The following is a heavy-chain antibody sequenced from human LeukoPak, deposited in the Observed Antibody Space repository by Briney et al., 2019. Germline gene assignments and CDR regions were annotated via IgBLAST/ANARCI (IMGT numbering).Heavy chain of an antibody. CDR3: ARSSYGYLYYFDY. CDR1: GYTFTGYC. CDR2: INPNSGGT. D-gene: IGHD5-18*01. Sequence: ASVKVSCKASGYTFTGYCMHWVRQAPGQGLEWMGRINPNSGGTNYAQKFQGRVTMTRDTSISTAYMELSRLRSDDTAVYYCARSSYGYLYYFDYWGQGTLVTVSS. V-gene: IGHV1-2*06. J-gene: IGHJ4*02.